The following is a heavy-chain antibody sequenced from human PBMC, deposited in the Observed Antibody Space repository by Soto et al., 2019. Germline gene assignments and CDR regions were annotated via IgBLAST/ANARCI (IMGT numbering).Heavy chain of an antibody. CDR3: ARDLGYWYFDL. CDR2: ISGGGGST. J-gene: IGHJ2*01. D-gene: IGHD3-16*01. CDR1: GFTFSSDA. V-gene: IGHV3-23*01. Sequence: EVQLLESGGHLVQPGMSLTLSCVASGFTFSSDAMSWVRQAPGTGLEWVSSISGGGGSTYYAESVKGRFTISRDNSKSTLYLQMGSLRADDTAVYYCARDLGYWYFDLWGRGTLVPVSS.